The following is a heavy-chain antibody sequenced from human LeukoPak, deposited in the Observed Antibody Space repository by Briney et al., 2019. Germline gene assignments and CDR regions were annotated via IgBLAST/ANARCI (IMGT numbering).Heavy chain of an antibody. CDR3: ARDRYGLPDSSSSFDY. D-gene: IGHD6-13*01. V-gene: IGHV3-21*01. CDR2: ISSSSSYI. Sequence: PGGSLRLSCAASGFTFSSYSMNWVRQAPGKGLEWVSSISSSSSYIYYADSVKGRFTISRDNAKNSLYLQMNSLRAEDTAVYYCARDRYGLPDSSSSFDYWGQGTLVTVSS. J-gene: IGHJ4*02. CDR1: GFTFSSYS.